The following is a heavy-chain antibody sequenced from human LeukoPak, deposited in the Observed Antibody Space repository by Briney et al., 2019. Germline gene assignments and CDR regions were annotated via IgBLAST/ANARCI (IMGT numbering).Heavy chain of an antibody. J-gene: IGHJ4*02. Sequence: SETLSLTSAVYGGSFSGYYWSWIRHPPGKGLEWIREINHSGSTNYDPSLKSRVTISVDTSKNQFSLKLSSVTAADTAVYYCARYWGSGWTFDYWGQGTLVTVSS. CDR3: ARYWGSGWTFDY. D-gene: IGHD6-19*01. CDR1: GGSFSGYY. V-gene: IGHV4-34*01. CDR2: INHSGST.